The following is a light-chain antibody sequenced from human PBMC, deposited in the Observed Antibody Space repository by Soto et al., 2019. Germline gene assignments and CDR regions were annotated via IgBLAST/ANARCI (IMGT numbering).Light chain of an antibody. V-gene: IGKV1-39*01. CDR2: AAF. CDR1: QHIKTD. CDR3: QQIYSTPIT. Sequence: DIQMTQSPSCLSASVGDRVIITCLASQHIKTDLNWYQQKPGKAPSLLIYAAFSLQPGVPPRFSGSGSGTDYSLTISSLQPEDFATYYCQQIYSTPITFGQGTRLEMK. J-gene: IGKJ5*01.